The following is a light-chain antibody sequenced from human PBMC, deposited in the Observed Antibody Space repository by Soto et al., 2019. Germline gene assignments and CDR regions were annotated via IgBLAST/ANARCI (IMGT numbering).Light chain of an antibody. Sequence: QPVLTQSPSASASLGASVKLTCTLSSGHSNYAIAWHQQQPEKGPRYLMKVNSDGSHRKGDGIPDRFSGFSSGAQRYLTISSLQSEDEADYYCQTWGTGIRVFGTGTKLTVL. CDR3: QTWGTGIRV. V-gene: IGLV4-69*01. CDR2: VNSDGSH. CDR1: SGHSNYA. J-gene: IGLJ1*01.